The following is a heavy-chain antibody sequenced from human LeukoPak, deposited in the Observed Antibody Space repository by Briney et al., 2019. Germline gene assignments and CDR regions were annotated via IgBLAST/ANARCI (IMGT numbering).Heavy chain of an antibody. J-gene: IGHJ4*02. CDR2: IYSGGST. V-gene: IGHV3-53*01. Sequence: RPGGSLRLSCAASKFTVSSKYMSWVRQAPGKGLEWVSVIYSGGSTHYADSVKGRFTISRDNSKNTLYLQMNSLKAADTALYYCAKSSNEWELNSFDYWGQGTLVPVSS. D-gene: IGHD1-26*01. CDR3: AKSSNEWELNSFDY. CDR1: KFTVSSKY.